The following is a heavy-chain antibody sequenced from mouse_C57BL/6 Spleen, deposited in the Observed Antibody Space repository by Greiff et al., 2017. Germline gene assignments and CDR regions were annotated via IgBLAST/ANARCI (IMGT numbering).Heavy chain of an antibody. Sequence: EVKLQQSGPELVKPGASVKISCKASGYSFTGYYMNWVKQSPEKSLEWIGEINPSTGGTTYNQKFKAKATLTVDKSSSTAYMQLKSLTSEDSAVYYCARGGNWGDFDYWGQGTTLTVSS. CDR1: GYSFTGYY. CDR3: ARGGNWGDFDY. J-gene: IGHJ2*01. CDR2: INPSTGGT. D-gene: IGHD4-1*01. V-gene: IGHV1-42*01.